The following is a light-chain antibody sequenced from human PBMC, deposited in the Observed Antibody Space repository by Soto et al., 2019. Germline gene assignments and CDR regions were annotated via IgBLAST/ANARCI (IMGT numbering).Light chain of an antibody. CDR1: QSVSSSY. CDR2: GAS. J-gene: IGKJ1*01. V-gene: IGKV3-20*01. Sequence: TQSPGTLSLSPGERATLSCRASQSVSSSYLAWYQQKPGQAPRLLIYGASSRATGIPDRFSGSGSGTDFTLTISRLEPEDFAGYYCQQYGSSLTWTFGQGTKV. CDR3: QQYGSSLTWT.